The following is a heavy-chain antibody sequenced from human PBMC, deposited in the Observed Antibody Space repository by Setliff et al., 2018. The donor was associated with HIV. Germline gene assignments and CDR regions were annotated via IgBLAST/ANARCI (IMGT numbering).Heavy chain of an antibody. J-gene: IGHJ4*02. Sequence: PGGSLRLSCAVSGFTFEDYGMSWVRQAPGKGLEWVSGINWNGGSSSDYIYYADSVKGRFTISRDNAKDSLFLQMNSLRAEDTAVYYCASIELAAMVPVDYWGQGTLVTVSS. CDR3: ASIELAAMVPVDY. CDR2: INWNGGSS. CDR1: GFTFEDYG. D-gene: IGHD5-18*01. V-gene: IGHV3-20*04.